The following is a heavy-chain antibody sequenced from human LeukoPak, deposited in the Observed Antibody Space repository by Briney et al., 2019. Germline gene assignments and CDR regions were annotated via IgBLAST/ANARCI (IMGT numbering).Heavy chain of an antibody. CDR1: GFTFSNYP. J-gene: IGHJ4*02. V-gene: IGHV3-30-3*01. Sequence: GGSLRLSCAAPGFTFSNYPMHWVRQAPGKGLEWVAVISYDGSNKYYADSVKGRFTISRDNSKNTLSLQMNSLRDEDTAVYYCARGDSSSWYGYYFDYWGQGTLVTVSS. CDR3: ARGDSSSWYGYYFDY. D-gene: IGHD6-13*01. CDR2: ISYDGSNK.